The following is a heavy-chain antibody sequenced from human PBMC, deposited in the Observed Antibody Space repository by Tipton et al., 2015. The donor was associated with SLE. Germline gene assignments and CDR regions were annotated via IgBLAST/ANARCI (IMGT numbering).Heavy chain of an antibody. Sequence: TLSLTCTVSGGSITNHSWNWIRQPPGKGLEWIGYIPYSGTTHDNPSLKRRVTMSVDMSKNQFSLRLTSVTAADTAVYYCARTAPPNPYCSGGSCYSGPFWYYYYYMDVWGKGTTVTVSS. CDR2: IPYSGTT. D-gene: IGHD2-15*01. CDR1: GGSITNHS. V-gene: IGHV4-59*11. J-gene: IGHJ6*03. CDR3: ARTAPPNPYCSGGSCYSGPFWYYYYYMDV.